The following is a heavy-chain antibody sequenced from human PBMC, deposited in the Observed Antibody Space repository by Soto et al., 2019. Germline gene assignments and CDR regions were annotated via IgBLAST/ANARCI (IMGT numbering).Heavy chain of an antibody. CDR1: GFSLSTSGVG. J-gene: IGHJ1*01. CDR3: ARLYCSSTSCYVFQH. D-gene: IGHD2-2*01. CDR2: IYWDDDK. Sequence: QITLKESGPTLVKPTQTLTLTCTFSGFSLSTSGVGVGWIRQPPGKALEWLALIYWDDDKRYSPSLKSRLTITKDTSKNQVVLTMTNMDPVDTATYYCARLYCSSTSCYVFQHWGQGTLVTVSS. V-gene: IGHV2-5*02.